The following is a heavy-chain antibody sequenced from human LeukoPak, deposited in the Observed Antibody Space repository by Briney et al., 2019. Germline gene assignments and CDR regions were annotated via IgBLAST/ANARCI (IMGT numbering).Heavy chain of an antibody. J-gene: IGHJ4*02. CDR3: ARGYCTSSSCYNDY. Sequence: PGGSLRLSCATSGFTFSRYAFHWVRQAPGKGLEWVATMSFDVNNKYYADSVRGRFTISRDNSKNTLYLQMNSLRAEDTAVYSCARGYCTSSSCYNDYWGQGTLVTVSS. CDR1: GFTFSRYA. CDR2: MSFDVNNK. V-gene: IGHV3-30*04. D-gene: IGHD2-2*02.